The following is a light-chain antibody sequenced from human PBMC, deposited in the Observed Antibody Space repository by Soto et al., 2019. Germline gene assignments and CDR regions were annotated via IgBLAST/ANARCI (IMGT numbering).Light chain of an antibody. CDR3: QQYSSYSWYT. Sequence: DIQMTPSPSTLSASVGDRVTITCRASQSISGWLAWFQQKPGKAPKLLIYDASTLESGVPSRFSGSGSGTQFTLTISSLQPDDFATYFCQQYSSYSWYTFGQGTKLEI. V-gene: IGKV1-5*01. CDR1: QSISGW. J-gene: IGKJ2*01. CDR2: DAS.